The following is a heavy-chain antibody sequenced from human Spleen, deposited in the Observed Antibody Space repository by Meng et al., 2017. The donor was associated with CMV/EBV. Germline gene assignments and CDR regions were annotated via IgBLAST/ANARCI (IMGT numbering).Heavy chain of an antibody. J-gene: IGHJ4*02. CDR3: TTDPGTRDLFDY. CDR2: IKSKTDGGTT. CDR1: GLTFSKAW. D-gene: IGHD1-7*01. Sequence: GLTFSKAWMSWVRQAPGKGLEWVGRIKSKTDGGTTDYAAPVKGRFTISRDDSKNTLYLQMNSLKTEDTAVYYCTTDPGTRDLFDYWGQGILVTVSS. V-gene: IGHV3-15*01.